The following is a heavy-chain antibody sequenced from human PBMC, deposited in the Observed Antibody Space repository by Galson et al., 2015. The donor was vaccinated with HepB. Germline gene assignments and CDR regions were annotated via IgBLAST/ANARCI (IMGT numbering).Heavy chain of an antibody. J-gene: IGHJ4*02. D-gene: IGHD4-17*01. CDR3: ARVADSDYGDNAHFDS. CDR1: GFTFSDYY. CDR2: ISSSTIYT. Sequence: SLRLSCAASGFTFSDYYMRWIRQAPGKGLEWLSYISSSTIYTNYADSVKGRFTISRDNAKNSMYLQMNSLRAEDTAVYYCARVADSDYGDNAHFDSWGLGTLVTVSS. V-gene: IGHV3-11*06.